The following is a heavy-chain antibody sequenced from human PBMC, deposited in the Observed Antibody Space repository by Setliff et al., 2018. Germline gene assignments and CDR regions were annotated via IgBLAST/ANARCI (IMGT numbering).Heavy chain of an antibody. CDR1: GFMLRSDW. CDR3: ARTCGGSGCYAGLES. Sequence: GGSLRLSCAASGFMLRSDWMSWVRQAPGKGLEWVANIKEDGSETYYGGSVKGGFTISRDNAKNSLYLQMNSLRPEDTAVYYCARTCGGSGCYAGLESWGQGTPVTVSS. D-gene: IGHD6-19*01. CDR2: IKEDGSET. J-gene: IGHJ4*02. V-gene: IGHV3-7*01.